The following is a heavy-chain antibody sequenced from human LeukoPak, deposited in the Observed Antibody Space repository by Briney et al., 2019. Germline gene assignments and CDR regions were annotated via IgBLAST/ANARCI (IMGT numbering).Heavy chain of an antibody. CDR3: ASLPGPPLLDAFDI. J-gene: IGHJ3*02. CDR2: IIPIFGTA. CDR1: GGTFSSYA. V-gene: IGHV1-69*06. Sequence: SVTVSCKASGGTFSSYAISWVRQAPGQGLEWMGGIIPIFGTANYAQKFQGRVTITADKSTSTAYMELSSLRSEDTAVYYCASLPGPPLLDAFDIWGQGTMVTVSS. D-gene: IGHD2-15*01.